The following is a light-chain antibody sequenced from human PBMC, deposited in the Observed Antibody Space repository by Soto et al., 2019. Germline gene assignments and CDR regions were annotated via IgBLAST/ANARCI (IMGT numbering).Light chain of an antibody. CDR1: SSDVGGYNY. J-gene: IGLJ2*01. V-gene: IGLV2-11*01. Sequence: QSALTQPRSVSGSPGQSVTISCTGTSSDVGGYNYVSWYQQHPGKTPKLMIYDVNKLPSGVPDRYSGPKSGNTASLTISGLQAEDEADYSCFSYADSSYMVFGGGTKVT. CDR2: DVN. CDR3: FSYADSSYMV.